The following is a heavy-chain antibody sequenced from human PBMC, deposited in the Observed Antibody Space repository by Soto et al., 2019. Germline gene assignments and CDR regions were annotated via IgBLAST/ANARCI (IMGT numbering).Heavy chain of an antibody. J-gene: IGHJ4*02. CDR1: GFTFSDYY. CDR2: IGSSDNII. D-gene: IGHD3-22*01. CDR3: ASDLGYYESSGYFDY. Sequence: SLRLSCAASGFTFSDYYMSWIRQAPGKGLEWVSYIGSSDNIIYYADSVKGRFTISRDNAKNSLYLQMDSLRAEDTAVYYCASDLGYYESSGYFDYWGQGTLVTVS. V-gene: IGHV3-11*01.